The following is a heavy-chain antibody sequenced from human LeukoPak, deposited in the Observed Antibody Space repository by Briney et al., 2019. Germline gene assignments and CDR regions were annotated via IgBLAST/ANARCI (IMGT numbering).Heavy chain of an antibody. Sequence: ASVKVSCKASGYTFSSYTMNWVRQAPGQGLEWMGWINTNTGNPTYAQGFTGRFVFSLDTSVSTAYLQISSLKAEDTAVYCCASPTPRITMVRGAPDAFDIWGQGTMVTVSS. CDR2: INTNTGNP. D-gene: IGHD3-10*01. J-gene: IGHJ3*02. CDR1: GYTFSSYT. V-gene: IGHV7-4-1*02. CDR3: ASPTPRITMVRGAPDAFDI.